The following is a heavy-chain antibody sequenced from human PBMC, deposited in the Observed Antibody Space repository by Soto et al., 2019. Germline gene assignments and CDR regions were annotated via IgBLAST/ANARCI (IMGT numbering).Heavy chain of an antibody. CDR2: ISSSSSYI. CDR3: ARDIRGFGELYLRYYGMYV. D-gene: IGHD3-10*01. V-gene: IGHV3-21*01. CDR1: GFTFSSYS. J-gene: IGHJ6*02. Sequence: EVQLVESGGGLVKPGGSLRLSCAASGFTFSSYSMNWVRQAPGKGLEWVSSISSSSSYIYYADSVKGRFTISRDNAKNSLYLQMNSLRAEDTAVYYCARDIRGFGELYLRYYGMYVWGQGTTVTVSS.